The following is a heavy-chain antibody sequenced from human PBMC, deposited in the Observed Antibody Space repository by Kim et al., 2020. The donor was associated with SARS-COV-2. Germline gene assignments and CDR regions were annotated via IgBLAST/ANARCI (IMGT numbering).Heavy chain of an antibody. J-gene: IGHJ4*02. CDR3: ARKRGSGARDFDY. D-gene: IGHD2-15*01. V-gene: IGHV3-30*12. CDR2: ISFDGSNK. Sequence: GGSLRLSCAASGFTFSTYDMHWVRQAPGKGLDWVAVISFDGSNKYYADSVKGRFTISRDNSKNTLYLQVNSLRAEDTAVYSCARKRGSGARDFDYWGQGTLVTVSS. CDR1: GFTFSTYD.